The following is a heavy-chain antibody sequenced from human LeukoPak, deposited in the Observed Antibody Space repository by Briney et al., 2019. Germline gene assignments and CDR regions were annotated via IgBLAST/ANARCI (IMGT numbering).Heavy chain of an antibody. CDR2: IYYSGST. CDR1: GGSISSYY. J-gene: IGHJ3*02. CDR3: ASHRSIAVAGTYAFDI. D-gene: IGHD6-19*01. Sequence: SETLSLTCTVSGGSISSYYWSWIRQPPGKGLEWIGYIYYSGSTNYNPSLKSRVTISVDTSKNQFSLKLSSVTAADTAVYYCASHRSIAVAGTYAFDIRGQGTMVTVSS. V-gene: IGHV4-59*01.